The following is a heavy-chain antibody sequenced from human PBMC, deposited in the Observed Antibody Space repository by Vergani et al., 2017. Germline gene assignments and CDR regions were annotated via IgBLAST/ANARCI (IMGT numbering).Heavy chain of an antibody. J-gene: IGHJ4*02. CDR3: ARGRGYSSSSRFDY. V-gene: IGHV3-33*01. CDR1: GFTFSSYG. CDR2: IWYDGSNK. D-gene: IGHD6-6*01. Sequence: QVQLVESGGGVVQPGRSLRLSCAASGFTFSSYGMHWVRQAPGKGLEWVAVIWYDGSNKYYADSVKGRFTISRDNSKNTLYLQMKSLRAEDTAVYYCARGRGYSSSSRFDYWGQGTLVTVSS.